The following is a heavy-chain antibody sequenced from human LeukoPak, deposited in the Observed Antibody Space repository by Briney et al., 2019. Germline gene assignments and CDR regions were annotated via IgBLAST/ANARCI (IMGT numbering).Heavy chain of an antibody. D-gene: IGHD3-10*01. CDR3: ARDMTMVRGVIAY. CDR2: INAGNGNT. Sequence: ASVKVSCKASGYTFTSYATHWVRQAPGQRLEWMGWINAGNGNTKYSQKFQGRVTITRDTSASTAYMELSSLRSEDTAVYYCARDMTMVRGVIAYWGQGTLVTVSS. CDR1: GYTFTSYA. V-gene: IGHV1-3*01. J-gene: IGHJ4*02.